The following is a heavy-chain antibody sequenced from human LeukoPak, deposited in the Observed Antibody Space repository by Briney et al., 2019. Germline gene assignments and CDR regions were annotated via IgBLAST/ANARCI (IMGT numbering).Heavy chain of an antibody. V-gene: IGHV3-21*01. J-gene: IGHJ1*01. CDR2: ISSSSGHI. CDR1: GFTFSSYS. CDR3: ARSGFYGGNPSDYFQH. D-gene: IGHD4/OR15-4a*01. Sequence: GGSLRPSCAASGFTFSSYSMNWVRQAPGKGLEWVSSISSSSGHINYADSVKGRFTSSRDNAKNSLYLQMNSLRAEDTAVYYCARSGFYGGNPSDYFQHWGQGTLVTVSS.